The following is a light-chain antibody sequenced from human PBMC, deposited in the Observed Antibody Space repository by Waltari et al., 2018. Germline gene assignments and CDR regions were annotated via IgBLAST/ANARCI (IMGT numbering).Light chain of an antibody. J-gene: IGLJ3*02. Sequence: QSVLTQPPSVSAAPGQKVTISCSGSSSNIGNHYVSWYQHLPGTAPKLLIHEKENRPPGIHDRFSVAKSRTSATLGITGRQTWDEADYYCGTWESSLNVVVFGGGTRLTAL. V-gene: IGLV1-51*02. CDR1: SSNIGNHY. CDR3: GTWESSLNVVV. CDR2: EKE.